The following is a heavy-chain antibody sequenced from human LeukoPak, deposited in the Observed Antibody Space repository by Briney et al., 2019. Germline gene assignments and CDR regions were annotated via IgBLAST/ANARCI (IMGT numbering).Heavy chain of an antibody. CDR1: GFTVSNYA. CDR3: AKDSIWFGELFFHFDY. Sequence: GGSLRLSCVASGFTVSNYAMSWVRQAPGKGLEWVSSLGISGGYTWYAGSVKGRFTISRDSSKNTLYLQMNSLRAEDTAVYYCAKDSIWFGELFFHFDYWGQGTLVTVSS. J-gene: IGHJ4*02. CDR2: LGISGGYT. D-gene: IGHD3-10*01. V-gene: IGHV3-23*01.